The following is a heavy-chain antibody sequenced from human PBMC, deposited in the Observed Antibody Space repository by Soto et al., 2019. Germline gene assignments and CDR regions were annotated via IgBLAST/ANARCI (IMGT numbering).Heavy chain of an antibody. D-gene: IGHD6-19*01. Sequence: LRLSCAASGFTFSSYAMSWVRQAPGKGLEWVSAISGSGGSTYYADSVKGRFTISRDNSKNTLYLQMNSLRAEDTAVYYCAKGGLAVAGSPGNNWFDPWGQGTLVTVSS. V-gene: IGHV3-23*01. CDR2: ISGSGGST. CDR3: AKGGLAVAGSPGNNWFDP. J-gene: IGHJ5*02. CDR1: GFTFSSYA.